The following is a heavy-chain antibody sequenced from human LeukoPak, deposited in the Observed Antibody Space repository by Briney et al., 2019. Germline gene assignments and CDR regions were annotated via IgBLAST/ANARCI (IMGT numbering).Heavy chain of an antibody. Sequence: PSETLSLTCAVYGGSFSGYYWSWIRQPPGKGLEWIGEINHSGSTNYNPSLKSRVTISVDTSKNQFSLKLSSVTAADTAVYYCASGPDFWSGYPRLDYWGQGTLVTVSS. D-gene: IGHD3-3*01. V-gene: IGHV4-34*01. CDR3: ASGPDFWSGYPRLDY. J-gene: IGHJ4*02. CDR2: INHSGST. CDR1: GGSFSGYY.